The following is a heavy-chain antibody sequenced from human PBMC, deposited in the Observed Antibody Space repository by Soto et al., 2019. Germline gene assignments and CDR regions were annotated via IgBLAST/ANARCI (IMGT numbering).Heavy chain of an antibody. CDR3: ARGGIHFADSSGHAFDS. D-gene: IGHD3-22*01. Sequence: QVELVLSGAEVKKPGSSVKVSCKASGDTFDIYGFNWVRQVPGEGLEWMGVIIPIFETADYAQKFQGRVSITADKSTSTAYMELGSLTSEDTAVYYCARGGIHFADSSGHAFDSWGQGTLISVTS. J-gene: IGHJ4*02. CDR2: IIPIFETA. CDR1: GDTFDIYG. V-gene: IGHV1-69*06.